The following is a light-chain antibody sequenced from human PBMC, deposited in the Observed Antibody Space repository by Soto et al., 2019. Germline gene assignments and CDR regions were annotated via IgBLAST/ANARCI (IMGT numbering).Light chain of an antibody. CDR1: QSVSSY. J-gene: IGKJ5*01. Sequence: TTLALSPGEGATLSCSASQSVSSYLAWYQQKPGQAPRLLIYDASNRATGIPARFSGSGSGTDFTLTISSLGPEDFAVYYCQQRSNWPLINFGQGTRLAIK. CDR2: DAS. V-gene: IGKV3-11*01. CDR3: QQRSNWPLIN.